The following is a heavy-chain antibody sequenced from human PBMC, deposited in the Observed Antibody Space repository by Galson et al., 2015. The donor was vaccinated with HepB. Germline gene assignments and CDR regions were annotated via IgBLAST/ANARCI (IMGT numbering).Heavy chain of an antibody. CDR3: ARVCYDFWSGYYTGQRYYGMDV. D-gene: IGHD3-3*01. CDR2: ISYDGSNK. Sequence: SLRLSCAASGFTFSSYAMHWVRQAPGKGLEWVAVISYDGSNKYYADSVKGRFTISRDNSKNTLYLQMNSLRAEDTAVYYCARVCYDFWSGYYTGQRYYGMDVWGQGTTVTVSS. V-gene: IGHV3-30-3*01. CDR1: GFTFSSYA. J-gene: IGHJ6*02.